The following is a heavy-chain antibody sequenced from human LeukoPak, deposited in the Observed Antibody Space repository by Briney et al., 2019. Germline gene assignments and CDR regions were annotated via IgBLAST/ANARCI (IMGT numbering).Heavy chain of an antibody. CDR2: IRSKANSYAT. V-gene: IGHV3-73*01. CDR3: TKPLFTGGYPFDS. Sequence: GGSLRLSCAASGFTFSGSAMHWFRQASGKGLEWVGRIRSKANSYATAYAASVKGRFTISRDDSKNTAYLQMNSLKTEDSAVYYCTKPLFTGGYPFDSWGQGILVTVSS. J-gene: IGHJ4*02. D-gene: IGHD5-12*01. CDR1: GFTFSGSA.